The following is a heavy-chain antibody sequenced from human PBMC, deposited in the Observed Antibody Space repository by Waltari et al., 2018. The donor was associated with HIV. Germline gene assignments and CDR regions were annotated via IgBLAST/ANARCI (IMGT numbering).Heavy chain of an antibody. CDR2: MSPDHGDA. CDR3: TKGRRGALFGDE. D-gene: IGHD3-3*01. J-gene: IGHJ4*02. V-gene: IGHV1-8*01. Sequence: QVQLVQSGPEIKKPRASVRVSCKASGYSFIDFDINWVRRAPGRGLEWVGLMSPDHGDAGHGRSFKGRFTLTSDTATDTAYMEVDNLKSEDTSIYYCTKGRRGALFGDEWGQGTLITVSS. CDR1: GYSFIDFD.